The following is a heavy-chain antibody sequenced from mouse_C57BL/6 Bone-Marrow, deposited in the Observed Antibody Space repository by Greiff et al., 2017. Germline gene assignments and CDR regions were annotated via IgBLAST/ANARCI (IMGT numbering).Heavy chain of an antibody. Sequence: EVQLQQSGEGLVKPGGSLKLSCAASAFTFRGYALSWVRRTPEKRLEWVAYFSSGGVYIYSAGTVTGRFTISRDNAKNTLYMQMSSLKSEDTAMYYCTRDRDFMDYWGQGTSVTVSS. D-gene: IGHD3-1*01. CDR1: AFTFRGYA. J-gene: IGHJ4*01. CDR3: TRDRDFMDY. CDR2: FSSGGVYI. V-gene: IGHV5-9-1*02.